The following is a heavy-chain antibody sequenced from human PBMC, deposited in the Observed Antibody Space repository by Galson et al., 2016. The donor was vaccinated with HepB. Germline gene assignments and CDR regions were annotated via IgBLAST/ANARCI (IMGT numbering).Heavy chain of an antibody. J-gene: IGHJ4*02. D-gene: IGHD1-1*01. Sequence: SLRLSCATSGFAFNTYAMNWVRQAPGKGLEWVAGISGHAGSTYYADSVKGRFAISRDNSENTLFPQMNGLRADDTAVYYCAVGNDPLDYWGQGTLVTVSS. V-gene: IGHV3-23*01. CDR3: AVGNDPLDY. CDR1: GFAFNTYA. CDR2: ISGHAGST.